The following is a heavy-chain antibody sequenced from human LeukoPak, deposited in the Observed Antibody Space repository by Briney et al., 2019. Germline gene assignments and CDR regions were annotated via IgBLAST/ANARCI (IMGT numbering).Heavy chain of an antibody. CDR1: GYTFTSYY. J-gene: IGHJ4*02. D-gene: IGHD4-17*01. Sequence: ASVKVSCKASGYTFTSYYMHWVRQAPGQGLEWMGIINPSGGSTSYAQKFQGRVTITADESTSTAYMELSSLRSEDTAVYYCARSRYGDYAEGYDCWGQGTLVTVSS. V-gene: IGHV1-46*01. CDR2: INPSGGST. CDR3: ARSRYGDYAEGYDC.